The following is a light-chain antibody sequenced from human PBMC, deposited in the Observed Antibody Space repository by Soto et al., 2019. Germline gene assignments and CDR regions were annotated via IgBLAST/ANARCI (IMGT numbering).Light chain of an antibody. Sequence: QSALTQPASVSGSPGQSITISCTGTSSDVGGYNYVSWYQQHPGKAPKLMIYDVSNRPSGVSNRFPGSKSGNTASLTISGLQGEDEAGYYCSSYTLSSTPLSVVFGGGTPLTLL. CDR1: SSDVGGYNY. J-gene: IGLJ2*01. CDR3: SSYTLSSTPLSVV. V-gene: IGLV2-14*01. CDR2: DVS.